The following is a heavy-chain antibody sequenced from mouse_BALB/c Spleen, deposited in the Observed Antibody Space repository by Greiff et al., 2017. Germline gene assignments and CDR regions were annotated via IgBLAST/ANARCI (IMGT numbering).Heavy chain of an antibody. CDR2: ISNGGGST. J-gene: IGHJ2*01. Sequence: EVKLEESGGGLVQPGGSLKLSCAASGFTFSSYTMSWVRQTPEKRLEWVAYISNGGGSTYYPDTVKGRFTISRDNAKNTLYLQMSSLKSEDTAMYYCAKLGHLYYCDYWGQGTTLTVSS. V-gene: IGHV5-12-2*01. CDR3: AKLGHLYYCDY. D-gene: IGHD3-3*01. CDR1: GFTFSSYT.